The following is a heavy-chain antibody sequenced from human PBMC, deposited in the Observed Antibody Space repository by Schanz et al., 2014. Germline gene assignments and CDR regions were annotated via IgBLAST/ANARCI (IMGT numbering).Heavy chain of an antibody. CDR2: IRSDNNYI. J-gene: IGHJ3*02. Sequence: EVQLLESGGALEQPGGSLRLSCAASGFTFSDSWMHWVRQAPGKGLEWVSYIRSDNNYIYYADSVKGRFTISRDNAKNSLFLQMNSLTAEDTAVYYCVREDMVRGIRAFDIWGQGTMVTVSS. CDR3: VREDMVRGIRAFDI. V-gene: IGHV3-21*01. CDR1: GFTFSDSW. D-gene: IGHD3-10*01.